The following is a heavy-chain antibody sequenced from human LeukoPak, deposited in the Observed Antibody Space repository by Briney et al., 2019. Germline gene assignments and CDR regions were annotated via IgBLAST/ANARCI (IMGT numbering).Heavy chain of an antibody. D-gene: IGHD1-14*01. J-gene: IGHJ3*02. CDR3: ARPITPLFAFDI. CDR2: IYYSGST. Sequence: SETLSLTCTVSGGSLRSYYWTWIRQPPGKGLEWIGHIYYSGSTNYNPSLKSRVTISVDTSKNQFSLKLSSVTAADTAVYYCARPITPLFAFDIWAKGQRSPSLQ. CDR1: GGSLRSYY. V-gene: IGHV4-59*08.